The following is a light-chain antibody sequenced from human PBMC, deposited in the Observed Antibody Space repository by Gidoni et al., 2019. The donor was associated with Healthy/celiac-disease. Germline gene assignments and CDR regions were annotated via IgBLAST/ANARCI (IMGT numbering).Light chain of an antibody. J-gene: IGLJ2*01. Sequence: QSALTQPASVSGSPGQSITISCTGTSSDAGGHNYVAWYQQHPGKAPKLMIYEVSNRPSGVSNRFSGSKSGNTASLTISGLQAEDEADYYCSSYTSSSTLRVFGGGTKLTVL. CDR1: SSDAGGHNY. CDR2: EVS. CDR3: SSYTSSSTLRV. V-gene: IGLV2-14*01.